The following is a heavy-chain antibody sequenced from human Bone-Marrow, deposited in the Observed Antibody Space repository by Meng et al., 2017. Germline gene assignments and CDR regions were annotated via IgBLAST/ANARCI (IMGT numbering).Heavy chain of an antibody. CDR2: IYTSGTI. D-gene: IGHD6-25*01. CDR3: ATTSGSSPHLLY. V-gene: IGHV4-61*02. J-gene: IGHJ4*02. CDR1: GGSVKSAFYY. Sequence: SETLSLTCPVSGGSVKSAFYYWNWVRQPAGKGLEWIGRIYTSGTINSNPSLESRITFSLDTPKNQFTLNLTSVTAEDTAVYYCATTSGSSPHLLYWGPGILVTVSS.